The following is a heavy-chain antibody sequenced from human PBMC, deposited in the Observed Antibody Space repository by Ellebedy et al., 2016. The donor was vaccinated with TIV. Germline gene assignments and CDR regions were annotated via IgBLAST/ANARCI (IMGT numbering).Heavy chain of an antibody. CDR1: GGSISSYY. D-gene: IGHD4-17*01. J-gene: IGHJ4*02. CDR3: ARRRDGDQTIFDY. Sequence: MPSETLSLTCTVSGGSISSYYWSWIRQPPGKGLEWIGYIYYSGSTNYKPSLKSRVTISVDTSKNQFSLKLSSVTAADTAVYYCARRRDGDQTIFDYWGQGTLVTVSS. V-gene: IGHV4-59*08. CDR2: IYYSGST.